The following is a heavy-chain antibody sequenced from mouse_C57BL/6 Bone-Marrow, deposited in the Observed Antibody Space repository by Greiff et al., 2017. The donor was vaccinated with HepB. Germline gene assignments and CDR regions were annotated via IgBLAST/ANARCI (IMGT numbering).Heavy chain of an antibody. D-gene: IGHD2-2*01. CDR3: ATPDGYDRYFDV. Sequence: QVQLQQPGAELVRPGSSVKLSCKASGYTFTSYWMHWVKQRPIQGLEWIGNIDPSDSETHYNQKFKDKATLTVDKSSSTAYMQLSSLTSEDSAVYYCATPDGYDRYFDVWGTGTTVTVSS. J-gene: IGHJ1*03. CDR2: IDPSDSET. CDR1: GYTFTSYW. V-gene: IGHV1-52*01.